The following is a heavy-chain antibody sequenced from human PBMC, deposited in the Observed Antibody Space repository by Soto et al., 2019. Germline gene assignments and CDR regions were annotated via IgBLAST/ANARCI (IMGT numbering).Heavy chain of an antibody. CDR1: GDSVSSYSAA. J-gene: IGHJ5*02. CDR3: VRDRYSSSGWFDP. D-gene: IGHD3-10*01. Sequence: SQTLSLTCAISGDSVSSYSAAWNWIRQSPSGGLEWLGRTYYRSRFFSDYAESVKSQIIINPDTSKNQFSLQLKSVTPEDRAVYYCVRDRYSSSGWFDPWGQGTPVTVSS. V-gene: IGHV6-1*01. CDR2: TYYRSRFFS.